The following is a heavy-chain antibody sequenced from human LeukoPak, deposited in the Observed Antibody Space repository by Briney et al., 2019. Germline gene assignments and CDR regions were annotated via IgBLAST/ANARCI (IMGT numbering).Heavy chain of an antibody. CDR2: ISGSGGST. CDR1: GFTFSSYA. V-gene: IGHV3-23*01. D-gene: IGHD2-2*02. Sequence: PGGSLRLSCAASGFTFSSYAMSWVRQAPGKGLEWVSAISGSGGSTYYADSVKGRFTISRDNSKNTLYLQMNSLRAEDTAVYYCAKDLHCSSTSCYRQPEMVYWGQGTLVTVSS. J-gene: IGHJ4*02. CDR3: AKDLHCSSTSCYRQPEMVY.